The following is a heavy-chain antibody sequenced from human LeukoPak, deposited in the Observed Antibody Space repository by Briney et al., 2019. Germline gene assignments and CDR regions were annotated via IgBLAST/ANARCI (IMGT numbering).Heavy chain of an antibody. D-gene: IGHD3-3*01. J-gene: IGHJ4*02. CDR2: INSDGSST. CDR1: GFTFSSYW. Sequence: GGSLRLSCAASGFTFSSYWMHCVRQAPGKGLVWVSRINSDGSSTRYADSVKGRFTISKDNANNTLYLQMNSLSAEDTAVYYCAREFLWEWYDYWGQGTLVTVSS. V-gene: IGHV3-74*01. CDR3: AREFLWEWYDY.